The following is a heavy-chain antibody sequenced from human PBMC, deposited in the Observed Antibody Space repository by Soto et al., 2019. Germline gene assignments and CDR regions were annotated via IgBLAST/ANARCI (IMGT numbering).Heavy chain of an antibody. V-gene: IGHV1-2*02. J-gene: IGHJ4*02. D-gene: IGHD2-2*01. Sequence: ASVKVSCKAFGYTFTGYYIHWVRQAPGQGLEGMGWFNPNSGGSNSAQNFQGRVAMTRDTSISTAYMELSSLTSDDTAVYYSASDMRYCASTSCNDFDYWGQGTLVTVSS. CDR1: GYTFTGYY. CDR2: FNPNSGGS. CDR3: ASDMRYCASTSCNDFDY.